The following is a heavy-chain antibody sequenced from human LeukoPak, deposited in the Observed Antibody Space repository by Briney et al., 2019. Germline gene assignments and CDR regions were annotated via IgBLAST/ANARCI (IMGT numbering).Heavy chain of an antibody. Sequence: PSETLSLTCRVSGGSIRGYYWNWIRQPPGKGLEWIGYIYYSGSTNYNPSLKSRVTISVDKSKRQFSLNLTSVTAADTAVYYCARGSDYCNSFDPWGQGTLVSVSS. V-gene: IGHV4-59*01. CDR2: IYYSGST. J-gene: IGHJ5*02. D-gene: IGHD4-11*01. CDR3: ARGSDYCNSFDP. CDR1: GGSIRGYY.